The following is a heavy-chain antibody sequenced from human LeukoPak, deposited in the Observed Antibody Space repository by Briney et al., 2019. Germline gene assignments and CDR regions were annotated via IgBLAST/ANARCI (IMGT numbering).Heavy chain of an antibody. Sequence: GGSLRLSCAASGFTFSSYSLNWVRQAPGKGLEWVSSISSSSSYIYYADSVKGRFTTSRDNAKNSLYLQMNSLRAEDTAVYYCARHYDSNSYGPGYWGQGTLVTVSS. CDR3: ARHYDSNSYGPGY. V-gene: IGHV3-21*01. CDR2: ISSSSSYI. CDR1: GFTFSSYS. J-gene: IGHJ4*02. D-gene: IGHD3-22*01.